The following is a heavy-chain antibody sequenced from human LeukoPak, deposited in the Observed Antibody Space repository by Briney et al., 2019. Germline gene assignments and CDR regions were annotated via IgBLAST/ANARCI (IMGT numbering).Heavy chain of an antibody. CDR3: ARVLRYFDWFAPGDAFDI. CDR1: GYTFTSYD. V-gene: IGHV1-8*01. D-gene: IGHD3-9*01. CDR2: MNPNSGNT. J-gene: IGHJ3*02. Sequence: ASVKVSCKASGYTFTSYDINWVRQATGQGLEWMGWMNPNSGNTGYAQKFQGRVTMTRNTSISTAYMELSSLRSEDTAVYYCARVLRYFDWFAPGDAFDIWGQGTMVTVSS.